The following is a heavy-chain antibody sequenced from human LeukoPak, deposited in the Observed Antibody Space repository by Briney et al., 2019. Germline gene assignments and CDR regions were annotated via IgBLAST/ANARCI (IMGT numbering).Heavy chain of an antibody. CDR3: ARSRTASAVEYFQY. CDR1: GSTFTGNY. J-gene: IGHJ1*01. Sequence: ASVKVSCKASGSTFTGNYMHWVRQAQGQGLGWMGGINPNSGGTNYAQKFQGRVIMTRDTSIRTVYMELSRLRFDDTAVYYCARSRTASAVEYFQYWGQGTLVTVSS. V-gene: IGHV1-2*02. CDR2: INPNSGGT. D-gene: IGHD1/OR15-1a*01.